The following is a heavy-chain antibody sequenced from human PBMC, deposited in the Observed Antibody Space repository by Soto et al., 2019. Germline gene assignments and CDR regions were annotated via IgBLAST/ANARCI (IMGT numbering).Heavy chain of an antibody. CDR2: IIPILGIA. CDR3: ARDAAAAGSYYYYGMDV. V-gene: IGHV1-69*04. D-gene: IGHD6-13*01. CDR1: GGTFSSYT. J-gene: IGHJ6*02. Sequence: GASVKVSCKASGGTFSSYTISWVRQAPGQGLEWMGRIIPILGIANYAQKFQGRVTITADKSTSTAYMELSSLRSEDTAVYYCARDAAAAGSYYYYGMDVWGQGTTVTVSS.